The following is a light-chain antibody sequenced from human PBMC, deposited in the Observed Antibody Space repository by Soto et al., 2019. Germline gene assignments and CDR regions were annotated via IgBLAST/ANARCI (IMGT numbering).Light chain of an antibody. CDR3: LLDFRYFWA. CDR2: AAS. CDR1: QAIRTA. V-gene: IGKV1-6*01. J-gene: IGKJ1*01. Sequence: AIQLTQSPSSLSASVGDRLTITCRASQAIRTALGWYQQKPGKVPKLLIYAASTLQSGVPSRFSGSGSGTDFTLTISSLQPEDFATYYCLLDFRYFWAFGQGTKVDI.